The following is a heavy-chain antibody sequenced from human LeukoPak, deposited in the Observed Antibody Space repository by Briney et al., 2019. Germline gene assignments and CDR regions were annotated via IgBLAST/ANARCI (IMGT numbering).Heavy chain of an antibody. J-gene: IGHJ4*02. CDR3: ASANYYDSSGYYK. V-gene: IGHV4-59*01. Sequence: SETLSLTCTVSGGSISSYYWSWIRQPPGKGLEWIGYIYYSGSTNYNPSLKSRVTISVDTSKNQFSLKLSSVTAADTAVYYCASANYYDSSGYYKWGQGTLVTVSS. CDR2: IYYSGST. D-gene: IGHD3-22*01. CDR1: GGSISSYY.